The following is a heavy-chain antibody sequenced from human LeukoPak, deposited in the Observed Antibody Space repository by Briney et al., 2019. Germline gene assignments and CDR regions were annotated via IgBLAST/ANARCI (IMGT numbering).Heavy chain of an antibody. V-gene: IGHV7-4-1*02. CDR1: GYTFTSYA. CDR2: INTNTGNP. J-gene: IGHJ5*02. Sequence: ASVKVSCEASGYTFTSYAMNWVRQAPGQGLEWMGWINTNTGNPTYAQGFTGRFVFSLDTSVSTAYLQISSLKAEDTAVYYCARQAVAGPSNWFDPWGQGTLVTVSS. CDR3: ARQAVAGPSNWFDP. D-gene: IGHD6-19*01.